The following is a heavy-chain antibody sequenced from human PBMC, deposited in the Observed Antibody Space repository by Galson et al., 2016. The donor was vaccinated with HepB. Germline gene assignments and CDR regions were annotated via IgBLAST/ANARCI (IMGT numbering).Heavy chain of an antibody. CDR2: ITYDGTNN. CDR3: ARVSHALVVTVFDP. D-gene: IGHD2-21*02. Sequence: SLRPSCAASGFTFSSYAMHWVRQAPGKGLGLVAVITYDGTNNYYADSVKGRFTISRDNSKNTLYLQMNGLRVEDTAVYFCARVSHALVVTVFDPWGQGTLVTVSS. CDR1: GFTFSSYA. J-gene: IGHJ5*02. V-gene: IGHV3-30*04.